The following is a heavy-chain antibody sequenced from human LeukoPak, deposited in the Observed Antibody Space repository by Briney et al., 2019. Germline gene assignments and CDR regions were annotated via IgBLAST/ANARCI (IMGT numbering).Heavy chain of an antibody. CDR1: GFTFSSYS. Sequence: GESLRLSCAVSGFTFSSYSMNWVRQAPGKGLEWVSYISSSSSSIYYPDSVKGRFTVSRDNGKNSLYLQMNSLRAEDTAVYYCARGDYYYYYYMDVWGKGTTVSVSS. V-gene: IGHV3-48*04. J-gene: IGHJ6*03. CDR2: ISSSSSSI. CDR3: ARGDYYYYYYMDV.